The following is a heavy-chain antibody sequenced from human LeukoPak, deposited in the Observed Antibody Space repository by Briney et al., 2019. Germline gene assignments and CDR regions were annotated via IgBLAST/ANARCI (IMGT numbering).Heavy chain of an antibody. J-gene: IGHJ6*03. Sequence: GGSLRLSCAASGFSVSTNSMTWVRQAPGKGLGCVSIIYSRDVTSYADSVKDRFTISRDNDKNTLYLQMDSLRSDDTAVYYCARVLAAIALRDYHYVDVWGKGTTVTVSS. D-gene: IGHD6-19*01. V-gene: IGHV3-53*01. CDR3: ARVLAAIALRDYHYVDV. CDR1: GFSVSTNS. CDR2: IYSRDVT.